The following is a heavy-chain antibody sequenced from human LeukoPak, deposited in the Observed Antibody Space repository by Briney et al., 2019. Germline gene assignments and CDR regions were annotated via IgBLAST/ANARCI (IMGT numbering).Heavy chain of an antibody. D-gene: IGHD4-23*01. V-gene: IGHV4-34*01. CDR3: ARRRTVVKSVAFDI. CDR2: INHSGST. J-gene: IGHJ3*02. Sequence: SETLSLTCTVSGGSVSDYYWSWIRQPPGKGLEWIGEINHSGSTNYNPSLKSRVTISVDTSKNQLFLKLRSVTAADTDVYYCARRRTVVKSVAFDIWGQGTMVTVSS. CDR1: GGSVSDYY.